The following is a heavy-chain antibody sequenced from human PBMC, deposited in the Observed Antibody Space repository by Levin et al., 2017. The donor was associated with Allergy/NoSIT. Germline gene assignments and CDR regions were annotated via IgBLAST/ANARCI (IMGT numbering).Heavy chain of an antibody. J-gene: IGHJ4*02. CDR3: ARRDSAGSNSFDY. V-gene: IGHV5-51*01. Sequence: GGSLRLSCQASGYSFTSYWFGWVRQRPGKGLEWMGLIFPSDSDTRVSPSFQGQIIMSVDKSISTAYLQWSSLKASDSAMYYCARRDSAGSNSFDYWGQGTLVTVSS. CDR1: GYSFTSYW. CDR2: IFPSDSDT. D-gene: IGHD2-2*01.